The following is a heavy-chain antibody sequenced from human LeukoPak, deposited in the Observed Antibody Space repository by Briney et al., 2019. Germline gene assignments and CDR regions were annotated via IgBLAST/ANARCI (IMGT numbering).Heavy chain of an antibody. Sequence: PGRSLRLSCAASGFTFSHYGMHWVRQAPGKGLEWVAVIWSDAYKKFYTDSVKGRFTISRDNSKNTLDLQMSSLRAEGTAVYYCARDDRPGSSWRPLDLWGQGILVTVS. D-gene: IGHD6-13*01. CDR3: ARDDRPGSSWRPLDL. V-gene: IGHV3-33*01. CDR2: IWSDAYKK. CDR1: GFTFSHYG. J-gene: IGHJ5*02.